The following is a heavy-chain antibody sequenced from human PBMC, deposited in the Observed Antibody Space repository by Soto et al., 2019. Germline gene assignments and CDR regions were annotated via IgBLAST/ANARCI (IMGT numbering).Heavy chain of an antibody. Sequence: EVQLVESGEGLVQPGGSLRLSCAASGFTFSSYWMHWVRQAPGKGLVWVSRIRTDGSSTSYADSVRGRFTISRDNARNTLYLQMSRRRAEATAVYHCAGGESGRYYLGYWGQGTLVTVSS. D-gene: IGHD3-10*01. CDR1: GFTFSSYW. CDR2: IRTDGSST. V-gene: IGHV3-74*01. CDR3: AGGESGRYYLGY. J-gene: IGHJ4*02.